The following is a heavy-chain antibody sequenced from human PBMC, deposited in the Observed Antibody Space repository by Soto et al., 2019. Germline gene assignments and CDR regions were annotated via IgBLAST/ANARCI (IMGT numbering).Heavy chain of an antibody. V-gene: IGHV4-59*01. Sequence: PSETLSLTCTVSGGSISSYYWSWIRQPPGKGLEWIGYIYYSGSTNYNPSLKSRVTISVDTSKNQFSLKPSSVTAADTAVYYCARVSYSSSWYGPGMDVWGQGTTVTVSS. D-gene: IGHD6-13*01. CDR2: IYYSGST. CDR3: ARVSYSSSWYGPGMDV. CDR1: GGSISSYY. J-gene: IGHJ6*02.